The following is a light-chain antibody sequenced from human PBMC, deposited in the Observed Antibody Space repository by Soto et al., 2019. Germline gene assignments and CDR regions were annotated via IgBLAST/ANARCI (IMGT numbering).Light chain of an antibody. J-gene: IGKJ3*01. CDR3: QRLNSYPST. CDR1: QGISSY. Sequence: DIQLTQSPSFLSASVGDRVTITCRASQGISSYLAWYQQKPGKAPKLLIYGASTLQSGVPSRFSGSGSGTEFTLTVSSLQPEDFATYYCQRLNSYPSTFGPGTKVDIK. CDR2: GAS. V-gene: IGKV1-9*01.